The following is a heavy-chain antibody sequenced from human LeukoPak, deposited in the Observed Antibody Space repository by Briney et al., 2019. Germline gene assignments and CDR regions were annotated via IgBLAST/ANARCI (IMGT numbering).Heavy chain of an antibody. V-gene: IGHV4-34*01. CDR3: ARPSWGSTADY. D-gene: IGHD3-16*01. CDR1: GGSTSSGGYY. Sequence: SETLSLTCAVSGGSTSSGGYYWSWIRQPPGKGLEWIGEINHSGSTNYNPSLKSRVTISVDTSKNQFSLKLSSVTAADTAVYYCARPSWGSTADYWGQGTLVTVSS. CDR2: INHSGST. J-gene: IGHJ4*02.